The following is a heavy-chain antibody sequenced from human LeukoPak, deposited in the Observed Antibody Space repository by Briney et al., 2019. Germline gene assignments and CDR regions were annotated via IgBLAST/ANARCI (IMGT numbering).Heavy chain of an antibody. V-gene: IGHV3-30*18. Sequence: PGRSLRLSCAASGFTFNNYGMHWVRQAPGKGLEWVAVISYDGSNKYYADSVKGRFTISRDNSKNTLYLQMNSLRAEDTAVYYCAKAPMVRGVMVVDYWGQGTLVTVSS. CDR1: GFTFNNYG. CDR2: ISYDGSNK. J-gene: IGHJ4*02. D-gene: IGHD3-10*01. CDR3: AKAPMVRGVMVVDY.